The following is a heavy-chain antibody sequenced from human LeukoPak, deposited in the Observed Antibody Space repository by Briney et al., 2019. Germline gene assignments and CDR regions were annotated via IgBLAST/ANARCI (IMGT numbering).Heavy chain of an antibody. J-gene: IGHJ4*02. Sequence: ASVKVSCKASGGTFSSYAISWVRQAPGQGLEWMGGIIPIFGTANYAQKFQGRGTITTYESTSTAYMELSSLRSEDTAVYYCARLGYCSGGSCFGYSSGYYDWGQGTLVTVSS. CDR2: IIPIFGTA. CDR3: ARLGYCSGGSCFGYSSGYYD. D-gene: IGHD2-15*01. V-gene: IGHV1-69*05. CDR1: GGTFSSYA.